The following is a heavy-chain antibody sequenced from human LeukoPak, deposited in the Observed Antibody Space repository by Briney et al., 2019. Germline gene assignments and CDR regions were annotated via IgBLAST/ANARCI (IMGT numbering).Heavy chain of an antibody. Sequence: ASVKVSCKASGYTFTSYGISWVRQAPGQGLEWMGWISAYNGNTNYAQKLQGRVTMTTDTSTSTAYMELRSLRSDDTAVYYCARAPFYDILTAGDAFDIWGQGTMVTVSS. J-gene: IGHJ3*02. CDR1: GYTFTSYG. CDR2: ISAYNGNT. CDR3: ARAPFYDILTAGDAFDI. D-gene: IGHD3-9*01. V-gene: IGHV1-18*01.